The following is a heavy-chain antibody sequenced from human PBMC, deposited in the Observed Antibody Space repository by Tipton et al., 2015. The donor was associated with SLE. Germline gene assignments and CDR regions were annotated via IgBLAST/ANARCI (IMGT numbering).Heavy chain of an antibody. Sequence: SLRLSCAASGLTVTDNYMTWVRQAPGKGLEWVSILYSGGTTYYAGSVRGRFTISRDNSKNTLFLQMNSLRAEDTAVYYCARRGLTFNYYYYMDVWGKGTTVTVSS. J-gene: IGHJ6*03. V-gene: IGHV3-66*04. CDR1: GLTVTDNY. CDR3: ARRGLTFNYYYYMDV. CDR2: LYSGGTT. D-gene: IGHD1-20*01.